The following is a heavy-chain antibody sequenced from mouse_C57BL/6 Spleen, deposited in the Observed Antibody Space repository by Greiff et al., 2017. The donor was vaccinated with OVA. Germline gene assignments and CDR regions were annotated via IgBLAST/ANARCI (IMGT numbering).Heavy chain of an antibody. CDR2: IHPNSGST. CDR3: ARRDGTGFAY. D-gene: IGHD4-1*01. Sequence: VQLQQPGAELVKPGASVKLSCKASGYTFTSYWMHWVKQRPGQGLEWIGLIHPNSGSTNTNEKFKSKATLTVDKSSSTAYMQLSSLTSEDSAVYYCARRDGTGFAYWGKGTLVTVSA. J-gene: IGHJ3*01. CDR1: GYTFTSYW. V-gene: IGHV1-64*01.